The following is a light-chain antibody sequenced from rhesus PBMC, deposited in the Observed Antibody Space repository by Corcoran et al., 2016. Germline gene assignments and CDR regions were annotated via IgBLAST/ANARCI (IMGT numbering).Light chain of an antibody. CDR2: GAS. CDR3: QQYSNWPLT. J-gene: IGKJ4*01. CDR1: QSVSSY. Sequence: ETVVTQSPATLSLSPGERATLSCRASQSVSSYVAWYQQKPEQAPRLLLYGASRRATGITDRFSGSGSGTDFTLTSSSLEPEDFAVYYGQQYSNWPLTFGGGTKVEIK. V-gene: IGKV3S9*01.